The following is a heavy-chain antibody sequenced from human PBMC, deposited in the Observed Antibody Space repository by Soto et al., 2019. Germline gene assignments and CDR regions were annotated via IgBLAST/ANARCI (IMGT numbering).Heavy chain of an antibody. CDR2: ISSSSSYT. Sequence: GGSLRLSCAASGFTFSSYSMNWVRQAPGKGLEWVSSISSSSSYTYNADAGKGRFTISRDNAKNSLYLQMNSLRDEDTAVYYCARDMEGIAVAGTEPGYYYYGMDVWGQGTTVTVSS. D-gene: IGHD6-19*01. CDR1: GFTFSSYS. J-gene: IGHJ6*02. V-gene: IGHV3-21*01. CDR3: ARDMEGIAVAGTEPGYYYYGMDV.